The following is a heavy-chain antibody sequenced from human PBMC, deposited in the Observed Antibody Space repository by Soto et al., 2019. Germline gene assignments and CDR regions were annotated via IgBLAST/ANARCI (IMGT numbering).Heavy chain of an antibody. Sequence: EVQLLESGGGLVQPGGSLRLSCVASGFIFRTYTMNWVRQTPGKGLEWVSGIYGSGGAETFYADSVKGRFTISRDDSRNTLYLQMNSLRTEDSAVYYCAKDLTPDGAWDLDYWGQGILVTVSS. J-gene: IGHJ4*02. D-gene: IGHD4-17*01. V-gene: IGHV3-23*01. CDR1: GFIFRTYT. CDR3: AKDLTPDGAWDLDY. CDR2: IYGSGGAET.